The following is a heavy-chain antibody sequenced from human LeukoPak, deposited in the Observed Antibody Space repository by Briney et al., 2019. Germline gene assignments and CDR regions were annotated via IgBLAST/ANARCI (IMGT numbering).Heavy chain of an antibody. CDR3: ARRSLELLDFDY. V-gene: IGHV5-51*01. CDR1: GYSFTSYW. CDR2: IYSRDSDT. Sequence: GEALKISCNGSGYSFTSYWIGLVRQMPGKGLEGMVIIYSRDSDTRYSPSFQGQVPISADKSISTAYLQWSSLKASDTAMYYCARRSLELLDFDYWGQGTLVTVSS. D-gene: IGHD1-7*01. J-gene: IGHJ4*02.